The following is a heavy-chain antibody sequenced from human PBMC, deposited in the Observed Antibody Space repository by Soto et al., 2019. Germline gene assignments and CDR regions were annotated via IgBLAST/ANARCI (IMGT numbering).Heavy chain of an antibody. CDR2: IYHSGGT. V-gene: IGHV4-4*02. CDR3: ARRSRYGSGSTDY. J-gene: IGHJ4*02. CDR1: GGSISSSNW. Sequence: PSETLSLTCAVSGGSISSSNWWSWVRQPPGKGLEWIGEIYHSGGTNYNPSLKSRVTISVDKSKNQFSLKLSSVTAADTAVYYCARRSRYGSGSTDYWGQGTLVTVSS. D-gene: IGHD3-10*01.